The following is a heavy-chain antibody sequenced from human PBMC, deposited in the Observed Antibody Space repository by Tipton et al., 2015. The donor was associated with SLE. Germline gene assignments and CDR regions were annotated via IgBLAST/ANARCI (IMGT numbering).Heavy chain of an antibody. V-gene: IGHV3-7*01. J-gene: IGHJ2*01. Sequence: SLRLSCEASGFMFSSYSMNWFRQAPGKGLDWVANIKQDESEKFYVDSVKGRFTTSRDNAKNSLYLQMNSLRTEDTAVYYRARPYYLSERYFDLWGRGTLVIVSS. CDR2: IKQDESEK. CDR1: GFMFSSYS. CDR3: ARPYYLSERYFDL. D-gene: IGHD3-10*01.